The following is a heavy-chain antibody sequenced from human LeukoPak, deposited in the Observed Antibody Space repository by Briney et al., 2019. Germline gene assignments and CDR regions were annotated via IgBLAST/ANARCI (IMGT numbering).Heavy chain of an antibody. CDR3: ARHQRGTDSSGPMDY. Sequence: GESLKISCKGSGYTFSTSWIGWVRQMPGKGLEWMGFIYPGDSDTRYSPSFQGQVIFSVDKSISTAYLQWDTLKASDTGMYYCARHQRGTDSSGPMDYWGQGTLVTVSS. D-gene: IGHD3-22*01. J-gene: IGHJ4*02. CDR1: GYTFSTSW. CDR2: IYPGDSDT. V-gene: IGHV5-51*01.